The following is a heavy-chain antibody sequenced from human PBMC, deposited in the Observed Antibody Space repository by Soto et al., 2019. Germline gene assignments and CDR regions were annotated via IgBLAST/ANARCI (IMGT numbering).Heavy chain of an antibody. D-gene: IGHD3-3*01. CDR3: TQHIIFVVVGNFDV. J-gene: IGHJ4*02. CDR2: IHYSGST. Sequence: SETLSLTCTVSGGSVSSGSYYWSWIRQPPGKGLEWIGYIHYSGSTIYNPSLKSRVTMSVDTSKNQFSLKLKSVTAADTAVYCCTQHIIFVVVGNFDVWGQGTVVTVSS. CDR1: GGSVSSGSYY. V-gene: IGHV4-61*01.